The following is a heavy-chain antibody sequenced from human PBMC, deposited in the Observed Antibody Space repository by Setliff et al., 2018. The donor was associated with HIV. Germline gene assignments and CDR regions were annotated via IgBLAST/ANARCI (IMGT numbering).Heavy chain of an antibody. V-gene: IGHV4-4*09. J-gene: IGHJ6*03. D-gene: IGHD2-15*01. CDR3: AREGWSDHYYYYMDV. CDR1: AVSIGGYS. CDR2: IYSTDTT. Sequence: PSETLSLTCTVSAVSIGGYSWSWIRQSPGKGLEWIGSIYSTDTTNHNPSLESRVTISVDKSKNQFSLKLNSVTAADTAVYYCAREGWSDHYYYYMDVWDKGTTVTVSS.